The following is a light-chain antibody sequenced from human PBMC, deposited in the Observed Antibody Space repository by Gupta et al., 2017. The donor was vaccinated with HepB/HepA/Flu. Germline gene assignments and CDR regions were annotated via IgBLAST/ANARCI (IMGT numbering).Light chain of an antibody. J-gene: IGKJ1*01. Sequence: IALTQSPVILSLSPGEGATVSCSASQSVSYLAWYQQKPGQAPRLLIYGVSRRATGIPDRFSGSGSGTDFTLTINRLEPEDFAVYYCQQYSDSPPRTFGEGTKVEI. CDR3: QQYSDSPPRT. CDR1: QSVSY. V-gene: IGKV3-20*01. CDR2: GVS.